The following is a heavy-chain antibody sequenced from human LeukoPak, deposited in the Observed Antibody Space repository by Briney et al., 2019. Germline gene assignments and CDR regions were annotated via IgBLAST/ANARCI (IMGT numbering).Heavy chain of an antibody. J-gene: IGHJ4*02. CDR3: AKGYRLGFCSGGTCYSLDY. CDR1: GFTFSSNG. CDR2: IRYDANKK. Sequence: GGSLRLSCVVSGFTFSSNGMHWVRQAPGKGLEWVAFIRYDANKKYYADSVKGRFTISRDNSKSTLYLQMNSLRAEDTAVYFCAKGYRLGFCSGGTCYSLDYWGQGALVTVSS. V-gene: IGHV3-30*02. D-gene: IGHD2-15*01.